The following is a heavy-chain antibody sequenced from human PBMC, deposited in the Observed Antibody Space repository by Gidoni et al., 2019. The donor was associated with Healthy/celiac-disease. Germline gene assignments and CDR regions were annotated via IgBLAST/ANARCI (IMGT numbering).Heavy chain of an antibody. CDR3: ARDYLVRGVMAGLAYNWFDP. CDR2: INPNSGGT. Sequence: QVQLVQSGAEVKKPGASVKVSCKASGYTFTGYYMHWVRKAPGQGLEWMGWINPNSGGTNYAQKFQGRVTMTRDTSISTAYMELSSLRSDDTAVYYCARDYLVRGVMAGLAYNWFDPWGQGTLVTVSS. CDR1: GYTFTGYY. V-gene: IGHV1-2*02. J-gene: IGHJ5*02. D-gene: IGHD3-10*01.